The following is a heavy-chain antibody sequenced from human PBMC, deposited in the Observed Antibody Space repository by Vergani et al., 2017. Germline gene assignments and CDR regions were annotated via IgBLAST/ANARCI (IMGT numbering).Heavy chain of an antibody. CDR3: AKDITLGEQLAIYYMDV. Sequence: EVQLVESGGGLVQPGRSLRLSCAASGFTFDDYAMHWVRQAPGKGLEWVSAISGSGGSTYYADSVKGRFTISRDNSKNTLYLQMNSLRAEDTAVYYCAKDITLGEQLAIYYMDVWGKGTTVTVSS. CDR2: ISGSGGST. V-gene: IGHV3-23*04. J-gene: IGHJ6*03. CDR1: GFTFDDYA. D-gene: IGHD6-6*01.